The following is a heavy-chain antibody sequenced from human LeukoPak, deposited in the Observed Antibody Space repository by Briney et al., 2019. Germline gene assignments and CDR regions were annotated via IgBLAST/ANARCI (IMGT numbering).Heavy chain of an antibody. J-gene: IGHJ5*02. V-gene: IGHV3-48*01. CDR1: GFTFSSYS. Sequence: GGSLRLSCAASGFTFSSYSMNWVRQAPGKGLEWVSYISSSSSTIYYADSVKGRFTISRDNAKNSLYLQMNSLRAEDTAVYYCAREISGSYYSNWFDPWGPGTLVTVSS. CDR2: ISSSSSTI. CDR3: AREISGSYYSNWFDP. D-gene: IGHD1-26*01.